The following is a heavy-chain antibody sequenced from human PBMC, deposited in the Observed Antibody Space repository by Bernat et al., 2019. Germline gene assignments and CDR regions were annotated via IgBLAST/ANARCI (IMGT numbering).Heavy chain of an antibody. V-gene: IGHV3-74*01. Sequence: EVQLVESGGGLAQPGGSLRLSCAASGFTFSSYWMHWVRQAPGKGLVWVSRINSDGSSTSYADSVKGRFTISRDNAKNTLYLQMNSLRAEDTAVYYCARYYYDSSGDAFDIWGQGTMVTVSS. CDR1: GFTFSSYW. CDR2: INSDGSST. D-gene: IGHD3-22*01. CDR3: ARYYYDSSGDAFDI. J-gene: IGHJ3*02.